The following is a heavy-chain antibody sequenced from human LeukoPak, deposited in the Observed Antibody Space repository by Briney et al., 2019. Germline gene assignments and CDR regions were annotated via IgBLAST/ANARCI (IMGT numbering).Heavy chain of an antibody. J-gene: IGHJ4*02. CDR1: GDSMDSGSYY. CDR2: IFYSGRT. D-gene: IGHD3-10*01. CDR3: ARGAFTTGRFDN. Sequence: SETLSLTCSVSGDSMDSGSYYWTWIRQHPGKGLEWIGYIFYSGRTYYNPSLKSRVTISIDTSQNHFSLRLSSVTAADTAVYFCARGAFTTGRFDNWAQGTLVTVSS. V-gene: IGHV4-31*03.